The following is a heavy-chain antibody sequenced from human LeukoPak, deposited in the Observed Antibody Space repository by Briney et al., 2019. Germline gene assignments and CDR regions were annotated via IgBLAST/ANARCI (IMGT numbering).Heavy chain of an antibody. J-gene: IGHJ5*02. Sequence: SGGSLRLSCAVSGFTFSDYYTSWIRQAPGKGLEWVSYISSSGRTIYYADSVKGRSSISRANAKNSLYLQMNSLRAEDTAVSYRARVTDENLFDPGREGSLVTVSA. V-gene: IGHV3-11*04. CDR3: ARVTDENLFDP. CDR2: ISSSGRTI. CDR1: GFTFSDYY.